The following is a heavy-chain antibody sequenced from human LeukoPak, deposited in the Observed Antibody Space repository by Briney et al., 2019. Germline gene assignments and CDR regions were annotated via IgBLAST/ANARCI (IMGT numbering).Heavy chain of an antibody. CDR3: ARDLGCSGGSCYFWFDP. CDR1: GYTFTSYG. V-gene: IGHV1-18*01. Sequence: ASVKVSCKASGYTFTSYGISWVRQAPGQGLEWMGWISAYNGNTNYAQKLQGRVTMTTDTSTSTAYMELRSLRSDDTAVYYCARDLGCSGGSCYFWFDPWGQGTLVTVSS. CDR2: ISAYNGNT. D-gene: IGHD2-15*01. J-gene: IGHJ5*02.